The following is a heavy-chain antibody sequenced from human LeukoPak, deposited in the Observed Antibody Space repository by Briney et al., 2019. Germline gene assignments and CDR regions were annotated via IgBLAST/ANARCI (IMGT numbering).Heavy chain of an antibody. CDR3: ARARSGYSGPRYAFDI. D-gene: IGHD3-3*01. CDR2: IYYSGST. CDR1: GGSISSYY. J-gene: IGHJ3*02. V-gene: IGHV4-59*01. Sequence: SETLSLTCTVAGGSISSYYWSWIRQPPGKGLEWIGYIYYSGSTNYNPSLKSRVTISVDTSRNQFSLKLSSVTAADTAVYYCARARSGYSGPRYAFDIWGQGTMVTVSS.